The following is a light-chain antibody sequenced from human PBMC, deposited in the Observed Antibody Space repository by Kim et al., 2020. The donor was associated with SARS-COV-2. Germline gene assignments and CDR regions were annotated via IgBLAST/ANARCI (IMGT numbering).Light chain of an antibody. CDR1: QSVSSK. J-gene: IGKJ2*01. Sequence: EIVLTQSPAPLSVSPGERVTLSCRASQSVSSKLIWYQQKRGQAPRLLIFGASTRATGIQARFSGSGSGAEFTLTISSLQSEDFAVYYCQEHNYWPYTFGQGTKLEI. V-gene: IGKV3-15*01. CDR3: QEHNYWPYT. CDR2: GAS.